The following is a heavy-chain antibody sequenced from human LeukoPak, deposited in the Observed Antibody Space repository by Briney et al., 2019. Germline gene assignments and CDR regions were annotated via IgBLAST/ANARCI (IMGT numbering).Heavy chain of an antibody. CDR2: IYYSGST. J-gene: IGHJ4*02. Sequence: SETLSLTCTVSGGSISSGDYYWSWIRQPPGKGLEWIGYIYYSGSTYYNPSLKSRVTISVDTSKNQFSLKLSSVTAADTAVYYCARGPEYDSSGYSFDCWGQGTLVTVSS. V-gene: IGHV4-30-4*01. CDR3: ARGPEYDSSGYSFDC. D-gene: IGHD3-22*01. CDR1: GGSISSGDYY.